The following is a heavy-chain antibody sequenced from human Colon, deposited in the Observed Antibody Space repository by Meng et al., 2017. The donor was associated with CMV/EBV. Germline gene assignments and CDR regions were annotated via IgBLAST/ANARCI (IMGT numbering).Heavy chain of an antibody. CDR2: IRIDGSDE. J-gene: IGHJ4*02. Sequence: GESLKISCAASGFTFSSYGMHWVRRAPGKGLEWVAFIRIDGSDETYADSVKGRFTISRDNSKNTLSLRMNSLTPEDTAVYYCAKDTYPGYSNSSLFDSWGQGTLVTVSS. CDR1: GFTFSSYG. V-gene: IGHV3-30*02. D-gene: IGHD6-13*01. CDR3: AKDTYPGYSNSSLFDS.